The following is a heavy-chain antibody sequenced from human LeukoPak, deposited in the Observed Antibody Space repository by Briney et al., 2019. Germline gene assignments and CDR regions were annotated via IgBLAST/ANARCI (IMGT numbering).Heavy chain of an antibody. CDR3: ARSISMVRGVIMGMDV. CDR1: GFTFSSYA. V-gene: IGHV3-23*01. CDR2: ISGSGGST. Sequence: AGGSLRLSCSASGFTFSSYAMSWVRQAPGKGLEWVSAISGSGGSTYYADSVKGRFTISRDNSKNTLYLQMNSLRAEDTAVYYCARSISMVRGVIMGMDVWGQGTTVTVSS. D-gene: IGHD3-10*01. J-gene: IGHJ6*02.